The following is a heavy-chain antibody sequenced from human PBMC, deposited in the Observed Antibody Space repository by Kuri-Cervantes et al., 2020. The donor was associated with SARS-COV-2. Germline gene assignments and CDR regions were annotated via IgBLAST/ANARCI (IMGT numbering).Heavy chain of an antibody. CDR1: GFTFSSYS. CDR3: ASDYGSGSYSPSLDY. J-gene: IGHJ4*02. D-gene: IGHD3-10*01. Sequence: GESLKISCAASGFTFSSYSMNWVRQAPGKGLEWVSSISSSSSYIYYADSVKGRFTISRDNAKNTLYLQMNSLRAEDTAVYYCASDYGSGSYSPSLDYWGQGTLVTVSS. V-gene: IGHV3-21*01. CDR2: ISSSSSYI.